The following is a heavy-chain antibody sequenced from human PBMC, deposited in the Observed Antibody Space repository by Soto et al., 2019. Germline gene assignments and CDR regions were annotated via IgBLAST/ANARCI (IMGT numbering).Heavy chain of an antibody. D-gene: IGHD2-15*01. CDR3: VRWPEY. CDR2: VNSDGTTT. J-gene: IGHJ4*01. V-gene: IGHV3-74*01. CDR1: GFTFRRDW. Sequence: EVQLVESGGGLVQPGGSLRLSCAASGFTFRRDWMHWVRQAPGKGLVWVSRVNSDGTTTNYADSVKCRFTISRDNARSTLYLQMNTLRVEDTAVYFCVRWPEYWGQGTLVTVSS.